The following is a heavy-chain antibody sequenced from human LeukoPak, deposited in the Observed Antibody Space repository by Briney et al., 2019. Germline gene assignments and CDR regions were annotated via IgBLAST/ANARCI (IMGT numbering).Heavy chain of an antibody. J-gene: IGHJ3*02. D-gene: IGHD2-8*02. CDR3: AKDEFVASDFTGAFDI. V-gene: IGHV3-11*01. CDR2: ITNSVSTI. Sequence: GGSLRLSCAASGFTFSDYYMSWIRQAPGKGLEWVSYITNSVSTIYYADSVKGRFTISRDNAKNSLYLQMNSLRTEDMALYYCAKDEFVASDFTGAFDIWGQGTMVTVSS. CDR1: GFTFSDYY.